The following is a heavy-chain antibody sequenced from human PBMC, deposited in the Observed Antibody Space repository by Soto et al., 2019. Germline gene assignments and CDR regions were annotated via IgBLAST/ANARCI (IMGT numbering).Heavy chain of an antibody. CDR3: AKGRGGSGSLTPRVDF. CDR1: GFTFNNYA. D-gene: IGHD3-10*01. Sequence: EVQLLESGGGLVQPGGSLRLSCAASGFTFNNYAMTWVRQAPGKGLEWVSAISGGGDTTSYADSVKGRFNVSSDGSKNTLYLQMSSLRAEDTALYYCAKGRGGSGSLTPRVDFWGQGTLVTVSS. CDR2: ISGGGDTT. J-gene: IGHJ4*02. V-gene: IGHV3-23*01.